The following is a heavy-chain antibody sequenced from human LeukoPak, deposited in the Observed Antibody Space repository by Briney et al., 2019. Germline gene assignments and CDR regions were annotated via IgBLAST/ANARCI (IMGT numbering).Heavy chain of an antibody. CDR3: ARGIESDSGGGGDY. Sequence: ASVKVSCKASGYTFTGYYMHWVRQAPGQGLEWMGWINPNSGGTNYAQRFQGRVTMTRDTSISTAYMELSRLRSDDTAVYYCARGIESDSGGGGDYWGQGTLVTVSS. D-gene: IGHD6-19*01. J-gene: IGHJ4*02. V-gene: IGHV1-2*02. CDR2: INPNSGGT. CDR1: GYTFTGYY.